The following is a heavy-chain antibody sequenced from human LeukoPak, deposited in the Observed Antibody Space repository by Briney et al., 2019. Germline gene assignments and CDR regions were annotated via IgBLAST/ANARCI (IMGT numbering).Heavy chain of an antibody. CDR3: ARRRLGSGGWFPFDY. V-gene: IGHV1-18*01. D-gene: IGHD2-15*01. CDR2: ISASKGNT. J-gene: IGHJ4*02. CDR1: GYTFTTYG. Sequence: ASVKVSCKASGYTFTTYGISWVRQAPGQGLAWMGWISASKGNTNYAQKFQDRVSLTTDTSTSTAYMELRSLTSDDTAVYYCARRRLGSGGWFPFDYWGQGTLVTVSS.